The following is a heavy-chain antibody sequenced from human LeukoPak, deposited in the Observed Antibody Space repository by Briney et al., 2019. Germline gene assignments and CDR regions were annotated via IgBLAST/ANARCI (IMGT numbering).Heavy chain of an antibody. J-gene: IGHJ4*02. CDR1: GFTFSSYW. V-gene: IGHV3-74*01. CDR2: INGEGTTT. Sequence: GGSLRLSCAASGFTFSSYWMHWVRQDPGKGLLWVSRINGEGTTTAYADSVKGRFTISRDNAKNTLYLQMNSLRADDTAVYYCARQKGGQSFFDSWGQGTLSPSPQ. D-gene: IGHD1-26*01. CDR3: ARQKGGQSFFDS.